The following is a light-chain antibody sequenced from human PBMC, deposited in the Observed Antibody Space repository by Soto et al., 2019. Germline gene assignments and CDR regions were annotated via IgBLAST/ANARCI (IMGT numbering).Light chain of an antibody. V-gene: IGLV2-11*01. Sequence: QSALTQPRSVSGSPGQSVTISCTGTSSDVGGYNYVSWYQQHPGKAPKLMIYDVSKRPSGVPDRFSGSKSGNTASLTISGRQAEDEADYYCCSYEGSYPVVFGGGTKLTVL. CDR1: SSDVGGYNY. CDR3: CSYEGSYPVV. J-gene: IGLJ2*01. CDR2: DVS.